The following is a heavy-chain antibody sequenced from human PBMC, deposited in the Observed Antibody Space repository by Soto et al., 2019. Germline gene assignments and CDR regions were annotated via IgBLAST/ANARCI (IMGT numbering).Heavy chain of an antibody. CDR2: IYSGGST. Sequence: EVQLVESGGGLVQPGGSLRLSCAASGFTVSSNYMSWVRQAPGKGLEWVSVIYSGGSTYYADSVKGRFTISRDNSKNTLYLHMNSLRAEDTAVYYCARVYYGGSGVDYWGQGTLVTVSS. CDR1: GFTVSSNY. D-gene: IGHD2-21*01. CDR3: ARVYYGGSGVDY. V-gene: IGHV3-66*01. J-gene: IGHJ4*02.